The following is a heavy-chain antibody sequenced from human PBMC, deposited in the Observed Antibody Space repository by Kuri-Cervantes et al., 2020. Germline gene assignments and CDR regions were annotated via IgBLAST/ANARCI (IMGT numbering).Heavy chain of an antibody. V-gene: IGHV3-53*01. CDR3: AKGNSIFDY. CDR2: IYSGGST. Sequence: GGSLRLSCAASGFSVSNNYMSWVRQAPGKGLDWVSAIYSGGSTHYADSVKGRFTISRDNSKNTLYLQMNSLRAEDTAVYYCAKGNSIFDYWGQGTLVTVSS. J-gene: IGHJ4*02. CDR1: GFSVSNNY.